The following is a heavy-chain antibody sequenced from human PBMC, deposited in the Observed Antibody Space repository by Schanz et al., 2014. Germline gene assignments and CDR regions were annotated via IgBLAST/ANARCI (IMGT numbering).Heavy chain of an antibody. CDR1: GYTFSSYG. D-gene: IGHD5-18*01. CDR2: IIPILGIA. J-gene: IGHJ6*02. V-gene: IGHV1-69*04. CDR3: ARGPSQGYSYGHNIGAYYYGMDV. Sequence: QVQLVQSGAEVKKPGASVKVSCKASGYTFSSYGITWVRQAPGQGLEWMGRIIPILGIANYAQKFQGRVTFTADKSTSTASMELSSLRSEDTAVYYCARGPSQGYSYGHNIGAYYYGMDVWGQGTTVTVSS.